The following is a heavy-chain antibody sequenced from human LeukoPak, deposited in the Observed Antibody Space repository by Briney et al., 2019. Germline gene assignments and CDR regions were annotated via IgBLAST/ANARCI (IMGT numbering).Heavy chain of an antibody. CDR1: GFTFRSYS. CDR2: ISSSSSYI. J-gene: IGHJ3*02. Sequence: GGSLRLSCAASGFTFRSYSMNWVRQAPGKGLEWVSSISSSSSYIYYADSVKGRFTISRDNAKNSLYLQMNSVRDEDTGVYYCARDGVLWLGGGGAFDIWGQGTMVAVSS. CDR3: ARDGVLWLGGGGAFDI. D-gene: IGHD3-10*01. V-gene: IGHV3-21*01.